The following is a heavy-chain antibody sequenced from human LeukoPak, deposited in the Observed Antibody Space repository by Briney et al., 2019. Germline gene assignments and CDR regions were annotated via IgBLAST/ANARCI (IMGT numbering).Heavy chain of an antibody. D-gene: IGHD3-10*01. Sequence: SETLSLTCTVSGYSISSGYYWGWIRQPPGKGLEWIGSIYYSGSTYYNPSLKSRVTISVDTSKNQFSLNLSSVTAADTAVYYCARESGRYNYMDVWGKGTTVTVSS. J-gene: IGHJ6*03. CDR2: IYYSGST. CDR1: GYSISSGYY. CDR3: ARESGRYNYMDV. V-gene: IGHV4-38-2*02.